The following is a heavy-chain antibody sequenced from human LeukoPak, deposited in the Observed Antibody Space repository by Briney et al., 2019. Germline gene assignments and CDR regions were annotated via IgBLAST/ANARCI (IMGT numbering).Heavy chain of an antibody. D-gene: IGHD1-26*01. V-gene: IGHV3-74*01. CDR3: VRARRPQSGSYLHLDY. CDR2: LNTDGSST. Sequence: GGSLRLSCVASGFTFSSYWMNWVRQGPGKGLVWVSRLNTDGSSTNYADSVKGRFTISRDNAKNTLYLQMNSLRAEDTAVYYCVRARRPQSGSYLHLDYWGQGAVVTVSS. CDR1: GFTFSSYW. J-gene: IGHJ4*02.